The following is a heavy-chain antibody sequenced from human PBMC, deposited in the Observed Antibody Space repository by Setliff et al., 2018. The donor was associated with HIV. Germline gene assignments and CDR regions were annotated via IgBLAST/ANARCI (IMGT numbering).Heavy chain of an antibody. CDR1: GYTFTDYY. D-gene: IGHD3-22*01. CDR3: TTPLDSSGYFGSDYFDY. Sequence: ASVKVSCKASGYTFTDYYIHWVQQAPGKGLEWMGRVDSEDGETTYAEKFQGRITITADTSTDTAYLELSSLRSEDSAFYYCTTPLDSSGYFGSDYFDYWGQGALVTVSS. CDR2: VDSEDGET. J-gene: IGHJ4*02. V-gene: IGHV1-69-2*01.